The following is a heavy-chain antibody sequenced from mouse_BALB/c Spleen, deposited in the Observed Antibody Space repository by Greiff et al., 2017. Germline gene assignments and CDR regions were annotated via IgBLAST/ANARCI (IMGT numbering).Heavy chain of an antibody. D-gene: IGHD1-1*01. J-gene: IGHJ4*01. Sequence: QVQLQQSGAELVRPGTSVKVSCKASGYAFTNYLIEWVKQRPGQGLEWIGVINPGSGGTNYNEKFKGKATLTADKSSSTAYMQLSSLTSDDSAVYVCARHTVVATDYAMDYWGQGTSVTVSS. CDR1: GYAFTNYL. CDR3: ARHTVVATDYAMDY. CDR2: INPGSGGT. V-gene: IGHV1-54*01.